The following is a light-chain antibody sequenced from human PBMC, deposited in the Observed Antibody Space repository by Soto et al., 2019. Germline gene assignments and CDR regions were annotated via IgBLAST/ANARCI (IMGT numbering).Light chain of an antibody. V-gene: IGKV3-20*01. Sequence: EVVLTQSPGALSLSPGERATLSCRASQSVTSNYLAWYQQKSGQAPRLLIYAVSRRATGIPDRFSGSGSGIDFTLTISRLEAEDLAVYYCQQYGGVPFTFGPGTKVDIK. CDR3: QQYGGVPFT. J-gene: IGKJ3*01. CDR1: QSVTSNY. CDR2: AVS.